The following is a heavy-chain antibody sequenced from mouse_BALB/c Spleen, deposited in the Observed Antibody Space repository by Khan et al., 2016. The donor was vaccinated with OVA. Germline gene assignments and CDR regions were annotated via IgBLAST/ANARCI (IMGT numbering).Heavy chain of an antibody. Sequence: QMQLEESGAELVRPGTSVKLSCKTSGYIFTSYWIHWVKQRSGQGLEWIARIYPGTDNTYYNENFKDKATPTADKSSSTVNLQLSSLKSEDSAVFFCAREEALYYFDYWGQGTTLTVSS. CDR2: IYPGTDNT. CDR1: GYIFTSYW. D-gene: IGHD3-2*02. J-gene: IGHJ2*01. CDR3: AREEALYYFDY. V-gene: IGHV1-76*01.